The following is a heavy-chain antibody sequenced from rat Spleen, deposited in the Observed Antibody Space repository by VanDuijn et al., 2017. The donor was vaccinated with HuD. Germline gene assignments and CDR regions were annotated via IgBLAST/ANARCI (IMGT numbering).Heavy chain of an antibody. V-gene: IGHV5-17*01. CDR1: GFTFSGYA. J-gene: IGHJ2*01. D-gene: IGHD1-12*02. CDR2: IIYDGSST. Sequence: EVQLVESDGGLVQPGRSLKLSCAASGFTFSGYAMAWVRQAPKKGLEWVATIIYDGSSTYYRDSVKGRFTISRDNAKSTLYLQMDSLRSEDTATYYCARHVGDYDGTYYYFDYWGQGVMVTVSS. CDR3: ARHVGDYDGTYYYFDY.